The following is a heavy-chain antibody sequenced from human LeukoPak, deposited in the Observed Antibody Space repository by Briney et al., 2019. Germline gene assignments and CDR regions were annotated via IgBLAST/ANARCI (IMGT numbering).Heavy chain of an antibody. CDR3: VKDGSGSYYTYYFDY. Sequence: STYYADSVKGRFTISRDNSKNTLYLQMSNLRAEDTAVYYCVKDGSGSYYTYYFDYWGQGTLVTVSS. J-gene: IGHJ4*02. CDR2: ST. V-gene: IGHV3-64D*06. D-gene: IGHD3-10*01.